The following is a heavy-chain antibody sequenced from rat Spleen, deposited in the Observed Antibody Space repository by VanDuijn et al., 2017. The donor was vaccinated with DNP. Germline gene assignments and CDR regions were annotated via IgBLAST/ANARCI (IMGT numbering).Heavy chain of an antibody. CDR1: GFTFSDYA. CDR3: ARDNYGTYGAMDA. CDR2: ISYDGIRT. D-gene: IGHD1-11*01. J-gene: IGHJ4*01. V-gene: IGHV5-17*01. Sequence: VQLVESGGGLVQPGRSLRLSCATSGFTFSDYAMAWVRQAPKKGLEWVATISYDGIRTYYRDSVKGRFTISRDYAKSTLYLQMDSLKSEDTATYYCARDNYGTYGAMDAWGQGTSVTVSS.